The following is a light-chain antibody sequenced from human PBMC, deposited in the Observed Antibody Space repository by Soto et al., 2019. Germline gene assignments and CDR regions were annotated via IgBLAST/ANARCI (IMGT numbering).Light chain of an antibody. J-gene: IGLJ2*01. CDR3: QSYDRTNVV. V-gene: IGLV6-57*03. Sequence: NFLLTQPNSVSESPGKTITISCARDRGSVASNYVQWFQQRPGSASTTLIYRDDQRPSGVPDRFSASVDSSSNSASLTISGLKTEDEAVYYCQSYDRTNVVFGGGTKLTVL. CDR2: RDD. CDR1: RGSVASNY.